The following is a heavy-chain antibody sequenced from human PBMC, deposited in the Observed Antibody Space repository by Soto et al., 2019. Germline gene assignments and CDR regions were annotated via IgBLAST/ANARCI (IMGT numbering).Heavy chain of an antibody. CDR3: ARDPSYYDFWSGYYKPRFVDY. V-gene: IGHV1-24*01. CDR1: GYTLTELS. CDR2: FDPEDGET. D-gene: IGHD3-3*01. Sequence: GASVKVSCKVSGYTLTELSMHWVRQAPGKGLEWMGGFDPEDGETIYAQKFQGRVTMTEDTSTDTAYMELSSLRSEDTAVYYCARDPSYYDFWSGYYKPRFVDYWGQGTLVTVS. J-gene: IGHJ4*02.